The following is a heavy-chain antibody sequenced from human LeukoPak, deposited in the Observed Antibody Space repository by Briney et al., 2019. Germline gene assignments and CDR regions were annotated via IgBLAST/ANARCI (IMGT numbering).Heavy chain of an antibody. J-gene: IGHJ4*02. CDR2: ISTNGGGT. CDR1: GFTFSTYA. D-gene: IGHD2-15*01. Sequence: GGPLRLSCAASGFTFSTYAMRWVRQTPGKGLEYVSAISTNGGGTYYANSVKGRFTISRDNSKNTLYLQMGSLRAEDMAVYYCARYCSGVSCYSGYDYWGQGTLVTVSS. V-gene: IGHV3-64*01. CDR3: ARYCSGVSCYSGYDY.